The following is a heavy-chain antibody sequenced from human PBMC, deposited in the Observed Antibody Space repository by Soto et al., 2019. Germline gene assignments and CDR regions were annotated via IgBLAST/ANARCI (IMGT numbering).Heavy chain of an antibody. CDR3: ARLGDYDYYFDY. V-gene: IGHV3-66*04. J-gene: IGHJ4*02. CDR2: IYSGGST. D-gene: IGHD4-17*01. CDR1: GFTVSSNY. Sequence: GGSLRLSCAASGFTVSSNYMSWVHQAPGKGLEWVSVIYSGGSTYYADSVKGRFTISRDNSKNTLYLQMNSLRAEDTAVYYCARLGDYDYYFDYWGQGTLVTVSS.